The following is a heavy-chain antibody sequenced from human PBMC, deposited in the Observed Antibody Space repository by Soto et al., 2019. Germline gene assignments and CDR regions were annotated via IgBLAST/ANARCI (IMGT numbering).Heavy chain of an antibody. V-gene: IGHV3-30*03. CDR1: GFTFSSFA. CDR3: ARGRRGLRGAFDV. D-gene: IGHD5-12*01. J-gene: IGHJ3*01. Sequence: QELLVESGGGVVQPGRSLRLSCAASGFTFSSFAMHWVRQAPGKGLEWVSVISFNGLSQFYPDSIRGRFTISRDNSKNTLYLQLDSLRPDDTAVYYCARGRRGLRGAFDVWGQGTEVSVS. CDR2: ISFNGLSQ.